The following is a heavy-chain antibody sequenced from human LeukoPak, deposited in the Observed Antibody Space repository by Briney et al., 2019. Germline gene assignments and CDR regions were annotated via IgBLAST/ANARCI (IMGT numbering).Heavy chain of an antibody. CDR3: ARNGGNSDYDY. CDR1: GGSISSSSSIC. V-gene: IGHV4-4*02. J-gene: IGHJ4*02. Sequence: SETLSLTCAVSGGSISSSSSICWTWVRQPPGEGLEWIGEIYHNGATNYNPSLKSRVTMLLDKSKNQFFLKLNSVTAAVTAVYYCARNGGNSDYDYWGQGTLVTVSA. CDR2: IYHNGAT. D-gene: IGHD4-23*01.